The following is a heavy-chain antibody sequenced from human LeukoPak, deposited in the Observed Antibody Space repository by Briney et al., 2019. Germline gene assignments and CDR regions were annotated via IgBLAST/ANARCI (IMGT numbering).Heavy chain of an antibody. V-gene: IGHV3-9*01. CDR3: AKDMVGDYGGRFDY. Sequence: GGSLRLSCAASGFTFDDYAMHWVRQAPGKGLEWVSGISWNSGSIGYADSVKGRFTISRDNAKNSLYLQMNSLRAEDTALYYCAKDMVGDYGGRFDYWGQGTLVTVSS. J-gene: IGHJ4*02. D-gene: IGHD4-17*01. CDR2: ISWNSGSI. CDR1: GFTFDDYA.